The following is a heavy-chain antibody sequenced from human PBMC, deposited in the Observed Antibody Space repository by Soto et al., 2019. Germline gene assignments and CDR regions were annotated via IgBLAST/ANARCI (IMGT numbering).Heavy chain of an antibody. CDR1: GGTFSSYA. CDR2: IIPIFGTA. D-gene: IGHD3-3*01. Sequence: SVKVSCKASGGTFSSYAISWVRQAPGQGLEWMGGIIPIFGTANYAQKFQGRVTITADESTSTAYMELSSLRSEDTAVYYCARDSSITIFGVVVTNYYGMDVWGQGTTVTVSS. V-gene: IGHV1-69*13. CDR3: ARDSSITIFGVVVTNYYGMDV. J-gene: IGHJ6*02.